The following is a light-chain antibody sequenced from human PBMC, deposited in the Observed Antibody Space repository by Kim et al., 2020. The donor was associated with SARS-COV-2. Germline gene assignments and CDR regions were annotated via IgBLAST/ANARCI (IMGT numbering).Light chain of an antibody. CDR3: SAWDHSLSAWV. V-gene: IGLV10-54*01. J-gene: IGLJ3*02. CDR2: RNN. Sequence: LTQPPSVSEGLRQTATLTCTGNRNNVGNQGVAWLQQHQGHPPKLLSYRNNNRPSGISERLSASRSGDTASLTITGLQPEDEADYYCSAWDHSLSAWVFGGGTQLTVL. CDR1: RNNVGNQG.